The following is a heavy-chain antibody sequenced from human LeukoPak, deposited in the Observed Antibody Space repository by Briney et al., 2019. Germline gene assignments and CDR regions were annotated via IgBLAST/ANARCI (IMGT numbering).Heavy chain of an antibody. CDR2: IYYSGST. CDR3: TTNLRFGEAL. Sequence: SETLSLTCTVSGGSISNYYWSWIRQPPGKGLEWVGYIYYSGSTNYNPSLRSRVTISLDTSKNQFSLKMNSVTAADTAVYFCTTNLRFGEALWGQGTLVTVSS. J-gene: IGHJ4*02. V-gene: IGHV4-59*12. CDR1: GGSISNYY. D-gene: IGHD3-10*01.